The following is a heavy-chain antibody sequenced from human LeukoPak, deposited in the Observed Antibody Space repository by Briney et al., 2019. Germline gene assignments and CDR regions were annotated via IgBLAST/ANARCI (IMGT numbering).Heavy chain of an antibody. V-gene: IGHV4-34*01. Sequence: SETLSLTCAVYGGSFSGYYWSWIRQPPGKGLEWIGEINHSGSTNYNPSLKSRVTISVDTSRNQFSLKLSSVTAADTAVYYCARARVYASTPVYYYYYMDVWGKGTTVTVSS. J-gene: IGHJ6*03. CDR2: INHSGST. CDR1: GGSFSGYY. D-gene: IGHD2-8*01. CDR3: ARARVYASTPVYYYYYMDV.